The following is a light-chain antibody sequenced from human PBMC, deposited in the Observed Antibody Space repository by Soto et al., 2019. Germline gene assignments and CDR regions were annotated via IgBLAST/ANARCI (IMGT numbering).Light chain of an antibody. CDR3: QQYGSSPPFT. CDR1: QSVGSSY. CDR2: DAS. Sequence: EIVLTQSPGTLSLSPGERAALSCRASQSVGSSYLAWYQQKPGQAPRLLIYDASTKATAIPDRISGGGSGTDFTLTITGLEPEDLAVYYCQQYGSSPPFTFGQGTRLEIK. V-gene: IGKV3-20*01. J-gene: IGKJ5*01.